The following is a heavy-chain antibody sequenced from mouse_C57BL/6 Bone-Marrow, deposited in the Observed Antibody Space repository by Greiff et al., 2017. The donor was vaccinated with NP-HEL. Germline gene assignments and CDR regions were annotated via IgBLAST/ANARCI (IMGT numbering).Heavy chain of an antibody. CDR2: ISDGGSYT. D-gene: IGHD1-1*01. J-gene: IGHJ1*03. CDR3: ARVGRWNYYGSIYHWYFDV. CDR1: GFTFSSYD. V-gene: IGHV5-4*03. Sequence: EVKMVESGGGLVKPGGSLKLSCAASGFTFSSYDMSWVRQTPEKRLEWVATISDGGSYTYYPDHVKGRFTIPSNNTKNNLYLQLIHLKSDDTAMYYCARVGRWNYYGSIYHWYFDVWCTGTTVTVSS.